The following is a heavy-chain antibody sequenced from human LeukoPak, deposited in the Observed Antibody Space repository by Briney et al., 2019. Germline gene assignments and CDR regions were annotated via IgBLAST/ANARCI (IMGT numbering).Heavy chain of an antibody. CDR2: ISGSGGST. CDR3: AKDPTMMVVVIPDY. Sequence: GGSLRLSCAASGFTFSSYAMSWVRQAPGKGLEWVSAISGSGGSTYYADSVKGRFTISRDNSKNTLYLQMNSLRAEDTAVYYCAKDPTMMVVVIPDYWGQGTLVTVSS. J-gene: IGHJ4*02. CDR1: GFTFSSYA. V-gene: IGHV3-23*01. D-gene: IGHD3-22*01.